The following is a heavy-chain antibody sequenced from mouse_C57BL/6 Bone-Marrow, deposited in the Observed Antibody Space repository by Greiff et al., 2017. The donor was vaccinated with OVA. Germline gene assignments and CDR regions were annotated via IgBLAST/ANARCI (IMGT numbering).Heavy chain of an antibody. CDR1: GFTFSDYY. Sequence: EVQGVESGGGLVQPGGSLKLSCAASGFTFSDYYMYWVRQTPEKRLEWVAYISNGGGSTYYPDTVKGRFTISRDNAKNTLYLQMNRLKSEDTAMYYCARQRSGGAPYYAMDYWGQGTSVTVSS. CDR2: ISNGGGST. J-gene: IGHJ4*01. D-gene: IGHD1-3*01. CDR3: ARQRSGGAPYYAMDY. V-gene: IGHV5-12*01.